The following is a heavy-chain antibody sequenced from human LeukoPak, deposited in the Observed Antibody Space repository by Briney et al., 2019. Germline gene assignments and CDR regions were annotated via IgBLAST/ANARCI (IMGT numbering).Heavy chain of an antibody. V-gene: IGHV3-7*01. CDR2: IKEDGSDK. J-gene: IGHJ4*02. CDR1: GFTFRNYW. Sequence: PGGSLRLSCTASGFTFRNYWMSWVRQAPGKGLECVAYIKEDGSDKNYVDSVKGRLTISRDNAKSSLYLQMNSLRVEDTAVYYCVRGTRSNSFWGQGTQVTVSS. CDR3: VRGTRSNSF. D-gene: IGHD6-6*01.